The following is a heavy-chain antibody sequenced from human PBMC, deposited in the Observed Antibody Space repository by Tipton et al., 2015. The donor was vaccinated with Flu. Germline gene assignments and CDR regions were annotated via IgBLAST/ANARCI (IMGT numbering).Heavy chain of an antibody. J-gene: IGHJ6*02. Sequence: TLSLTCTVSGASISSTSYFWGWIRQPPGKGLEWIGTMYHNGGTYFNPSLKSRVSISVDTSKNQFSLKLSSVTAADTAVYYCARDDRVVVVPAAMGFLYGMDVWGQGTTVTVSS. CDR3: ARDDRVVVVPAAMGFLYGMDV. D-gene: IGHD2-2*01. V-gene: IGHV4-39*07. CDR1: GASISSTSYF. CDR2: MYHNGGT.